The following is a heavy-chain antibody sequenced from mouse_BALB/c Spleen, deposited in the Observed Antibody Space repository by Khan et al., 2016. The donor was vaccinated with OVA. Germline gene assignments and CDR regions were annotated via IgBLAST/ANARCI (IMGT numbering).Heavy chain of an antibody. CDR3: ARGGYGGFAY. CDR2: IFPGTVST. Sequence: QVQLKQSGGDLMKPGASVKISCKATGYTFSSYWIEWIKQRPGHGLEWIGQIFPGTVSTTYNEKFKGKATFTADTSSNTAYMQFSSLTSEDSAVXYCARGGYGGFAYWGQGTLVTVSA. CDR1: GYTFSSYW. D-gene: IGHD2-2*01. V-gene: IGHV1-9*01. J-gene: IGHJ3*01.